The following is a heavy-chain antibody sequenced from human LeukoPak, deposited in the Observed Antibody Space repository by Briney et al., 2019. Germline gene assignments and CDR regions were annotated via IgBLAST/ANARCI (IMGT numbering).Heavy chain of an antibody. J-gene: IGHJ6*03. CDR3: ARDPRGRSSWNYYYYMDL. CDR1: RYTLTELS. Sequence: ASVKVSCKVSRYTLTELSMHWVRQAPGQGLEWMGWINPNSGTTNYAQKFQGRVTMTRDKSISTAYMELSSLRSEDTAVYYCARDPRGRSSWNYYYYMDLWGKGTTVNVFS. CDR2: INPNSGTT. D-gene: IGHD6-13*01. V-gene: IGHV1-2*02.